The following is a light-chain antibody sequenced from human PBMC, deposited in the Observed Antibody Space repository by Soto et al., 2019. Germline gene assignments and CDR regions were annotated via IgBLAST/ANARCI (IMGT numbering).Light chain of an antibody. CDR1: QGISSY. Sequence: AIRMTQSPSSFSASTGDRVTITCRASQGISSYLAWYQQKPGKAPKLLVYAASTLQYGVPSRFSGSGSGTDFTLTLSCLQSEDFATYFCQQYYTYPQTFGQGNKLEIK. CDR2: AAS. J-gene: IGKJ2*01. V-gene: IGKV1-8*01. CDR3: QQYYTYPQT.